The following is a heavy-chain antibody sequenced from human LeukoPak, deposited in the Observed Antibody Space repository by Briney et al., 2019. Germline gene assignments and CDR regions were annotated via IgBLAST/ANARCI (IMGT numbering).Heavy chain of an antibody. V-gene: IGHV4-34*01. CDR3: ARTEVTYAYGGIIVKGTDY. J-gene: IGHJ4*02. CDR2: INHSGST. D-gene: IGHD3-16*02. Sequence: PSETLSLTCGVYGGSFSDDYWSWIRQPPGKGLEWIGEINHSGSTNYNPSLQSRVTISIDTSKNRFSLRLTSVTAADTAVYYCARTEVTYAYGGIIVKGTDYWGQGTLVTVSS. CDR1: GGSFSDDY.